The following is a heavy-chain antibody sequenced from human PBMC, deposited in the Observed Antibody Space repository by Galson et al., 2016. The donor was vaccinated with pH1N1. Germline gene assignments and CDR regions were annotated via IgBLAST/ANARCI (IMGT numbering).Heavy chain of an antibody. CDR1: GFIFSRFR. CDR2: TNQDRSET. V-gene: IGHV3-7*01. J-gene: IGHJ2*01. Sequence: SLRLSCAASGFIFSRFRMSWVRQAPGKGLEWVGSTNQDRSETYYVESVKGRFTISRDNTKNSLYLQMNSLRVEDTAIYYCARGRSSGWEHWYFDLWGRGTLVTVSS. CDR3: ARGRSSGWEHWYFDL. D-gene: IGHD6-19*01.